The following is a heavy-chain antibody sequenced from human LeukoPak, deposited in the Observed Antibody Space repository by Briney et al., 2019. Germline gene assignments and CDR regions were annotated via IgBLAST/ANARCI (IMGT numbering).Heavy chain of an antibody. V-gene: IGHV4-61*03. Sequence: SETLSLTCTVSGGSVSSGSNYWSWIRQPPGKGLEWIGHIYYSRSTNYNPSLKSRVTISVDTSENHFSLRLSSVTAADTAVYYCARVPTGFPNWFDLWGQGTLVTVSS. CDR2: IYYSRST. J-gene: IGHJ5*02. CDR3: ARVPTGFPNWFDL. CDR1: GGSVSSGSNY.